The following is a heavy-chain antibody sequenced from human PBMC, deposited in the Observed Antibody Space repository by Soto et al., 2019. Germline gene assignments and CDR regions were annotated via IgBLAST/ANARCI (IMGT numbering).Heavy chain of an antibody. V-gene: IGHV4-59*02. Sequence: SETLSLTCTVSGDSVGRYYWNWIRQPPGKGLEWIGYVYFTGGTTYNPSLKSRVTISIDTSKNKFSLKLDSVTAADTAVYYCARFRSGYYKEPFDHWGQGAMVAVSS. CDR1: GDSVGRYY. CDR2: VYFTGGT. CDR3: ARFRSGYYKEPFDH. J-gene: IGHJ4*02. D-gene: IGHD3-22*01.